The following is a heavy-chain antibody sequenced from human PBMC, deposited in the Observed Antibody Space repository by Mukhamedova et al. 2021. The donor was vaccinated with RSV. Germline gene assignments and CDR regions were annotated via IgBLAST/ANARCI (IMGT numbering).Heavy chain of an antibody. Sequence: GKGLEWVSSISSSSSYIYYADSVKGRFTISRDNAKHSLYLQMNSLRAEDTAVYYCARDNGYSYGLIDYWGQGTLVTVSS. J-gene: IGHJ4*02. CDR3: ARDNGYSYGLIDY. CDR2: ISSSSSYI. V-gene: IGHV3-21*01. D-gene: IGHD5-18*01.